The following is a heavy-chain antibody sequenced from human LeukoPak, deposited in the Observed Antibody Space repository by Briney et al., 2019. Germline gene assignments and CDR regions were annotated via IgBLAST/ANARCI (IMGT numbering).Heavy chain of an antibody. J-gene: IGHJ5*02. CDR3: ATGGLDGSSSGSWFDP. CDR1: GGTFSSYA. Sequence: SVKVSCKASGGTFSSYAISWVRQAPGQGLEWMGGIIPIFGTANYAQKFQGRVTITADESTSTAYMELSSLRSEDTAVYYCATGGLDGSSSGSWFDPWGQGTLVTVSS. V-gene: IGHV1-69*13. D-gene: IGHD6-13*01. CDR2: IIPIFGTA.